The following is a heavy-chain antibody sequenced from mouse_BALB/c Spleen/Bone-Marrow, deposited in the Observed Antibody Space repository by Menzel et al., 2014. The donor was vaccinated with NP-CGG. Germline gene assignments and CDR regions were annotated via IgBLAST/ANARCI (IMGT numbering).Heavy chain of an antibody. CDR2: IDPANGNT. D-gene: IGHD1-1*01. Sequence: EVKLVESGAELVKPGASVKLSCTASGFNIXDTYMHWVKQRPEQGLEWIGRIDPANGNTKYDPKFQGKATITADTSSNTAYLQLSSLTSEDTAVYYCARYYYGSSYFDYWGQGTTLTVSS. CDR3: ARYYYGSSYFDY. J-gene: IGHJ2*01. CDR1: GFNIXDTY. V-gene: IGHV14-3*02.